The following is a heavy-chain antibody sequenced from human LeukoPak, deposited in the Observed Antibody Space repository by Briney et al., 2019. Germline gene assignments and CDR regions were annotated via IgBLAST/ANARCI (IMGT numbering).Heavy chain of an antibody. CDR1: GYSFTSYW. J-gene: IGHJ4*02. Sequence: GESLKISCKGSGYSFTSYWIGWVRQMPGKGLEWMGIIYPGDSDTRYSPSFQGQVTISADKSISTAYLQWSSLKASDTAMYYCARDGNNWNDGVPADYWGQGTLVTVSS. CDR3: ARDGNNWNDGVPADY. CDR2: IYPGDSDT. D-gene: IGHD1-20*01. V-gene: IGHV5-51*01.